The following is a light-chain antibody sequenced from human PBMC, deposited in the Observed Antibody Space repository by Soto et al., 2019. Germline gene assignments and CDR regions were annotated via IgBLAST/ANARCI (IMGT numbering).Light chain of an antibody. J-gene: IGLJ3*02. Sequence: VLTQPLSASGTPGQRVTISCSGSSSNIESNTVSWYQQLPGTAPKLLIHSNDQRPSGVPDRFSGSKSGTPASLAISGLQPEDEAHYYCATWDDTLTGWVLGGGTQLTVL. CDR3: ATWDDTLTGWV. CDR1: SSNIESNT. V-gene: IGLV1-44*01. CDR2: SND.